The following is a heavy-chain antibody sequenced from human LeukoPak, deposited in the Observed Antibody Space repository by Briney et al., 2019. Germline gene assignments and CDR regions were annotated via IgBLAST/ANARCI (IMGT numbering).Heavy chain of an antibody. V-gene: IGHV4-39*02. Sequence: SETLSLTCTVSGGSLNSSSYYWGWIRLPPGEGLEWIGNIYYSGSTYYNPSLKSRVTISVDTSKNQFSLNLSSVTAADTAVYYCARDFYYYGMDVWGQGTTVTVSS. CDR2: IYYSGST. CDR3: ARDFYYYGMDV. CDR1: GGSLNSSSYY. J-gene: IGHJ6*02.